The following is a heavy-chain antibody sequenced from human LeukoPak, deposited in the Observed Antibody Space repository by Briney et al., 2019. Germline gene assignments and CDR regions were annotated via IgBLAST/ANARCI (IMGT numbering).Heavy chain of an antibody. V-gene: IGHV3-9*03. CDR1: GFTFDDYA. CDR2: ISWNSGSI. D-gene: IGHD6-6*01. Sequence: GGSLRLSCAASGFTFDDYAMHWVRQAPGKGLEWVSGISWNSGSIGYADSVKGRFTISRDNAKNSLYLQMNSLRAEDMALYYCAKGVAARPGPDRYYFDYWGQGTLVTVSS. J-gene: IGHJ4*02. CDR3: AKGVAARPGPDRYYFDY.